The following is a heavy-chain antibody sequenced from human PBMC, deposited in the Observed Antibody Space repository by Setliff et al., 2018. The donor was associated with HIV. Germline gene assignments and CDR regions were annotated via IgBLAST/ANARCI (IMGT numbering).Heavy chain of an antibody. CDR3: ARANSLLQYNEGWSPENPFNI. CDR1: GYNFNTYG. CDR2: ISGFNAKT. D-gene: IGHD1-20*01. Sequence: ASVKVSCKASGYNFNTYGVSWVRQAPGQGPEWMGWISGFNAKTLYAPKFQDRVTLTTDTSTTTAHMELRSPRIDDTAIYYCARANSLLQYNEGWSPENPFNIWGQGTLVTV. J-gene: IGHJ3*02. V-gene: IGHV1-18*01.